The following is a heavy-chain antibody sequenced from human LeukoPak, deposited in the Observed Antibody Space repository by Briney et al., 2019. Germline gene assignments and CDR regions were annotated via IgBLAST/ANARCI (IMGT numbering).Heavy chain of an antibody. V-gene: IGHV1-58*01. CDR3: AADHRLVVRPGWYFDL. CDR2: IVVGSGNT. CDR1: GFTFTSSA. D-gene: IGHD2-15*01. Sequence: GASVKVSCKASGFTFTSSAVQWVRQARGQRLEWIGWIVVGSGNTNYAQKFQERVTITRDMSTSTAYMELSSLRSEDTAVYYCAADHRLVVRPGWYFDLWGRGTLVTVSS. J-gene: IGHJ2*01.